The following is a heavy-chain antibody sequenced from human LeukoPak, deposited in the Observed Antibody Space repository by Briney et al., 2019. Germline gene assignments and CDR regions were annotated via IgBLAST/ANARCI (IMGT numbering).Heavy chain of an antibody. CDR3: ARDGSRLSTPTIFYFDY. Sequence: GGSLRLSCAASGFTVSSNYMSWVRQAPGKGLEWVSVIYSGGSTYYADSVKGRFTISRDNAKNSLYLQMNSLRAEDTAVYYCARDGSRLSTPTIFYFDYWGQGTLVTVSS. CDR2: IYSGGST. CDR1: GFTVSSNY. J-gene: IGHJ4*02. V-gene: IGHV3-53*01. D-gene: IGHD2-15*01.